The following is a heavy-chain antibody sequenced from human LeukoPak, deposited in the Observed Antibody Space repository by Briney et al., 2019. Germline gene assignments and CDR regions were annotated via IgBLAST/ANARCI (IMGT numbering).Heavy chain of an antibody. CDR1: GFTFSNYN. D-gene: IGHD1-26*01. CDR3: ARDPYSGSYGNYYYYFMDV. Sequence: GGSLRLPCAASGFTFSNYNMNWVRQAPGKGLEWVSSITSTSSYIYYADSVKGRFTISRDNAKNSLYLQMNSLRAEDTAVYYCARDPYSGSYGNYYYYFMDVWGKGTTVTISS. J-gene: IGHJ6*03. V-gene: IGHV3-21*01. CDR2: ITSTSSYI.